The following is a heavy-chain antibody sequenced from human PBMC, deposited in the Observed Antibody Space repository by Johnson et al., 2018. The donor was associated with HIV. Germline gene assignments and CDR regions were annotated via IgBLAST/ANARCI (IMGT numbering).Heavy chain of an antibody. CDR1: GFTFSSYA. Sequence: VLLVESGGGVVQPGRSLRLSCAASGFTFSSYAMHWVRQAPGKGLEWVSGISWNSGSIGYADSVKGRFTISRDNAKNSLYLQMNSLRAEDTALYYCAGATSAFDIWGQGTMVTVSS. CDR3: AGATSAFDI. CDR2: ISWNSGSI. V-gene: IGHV3-9*01. J-gene: IGHJ3*02.